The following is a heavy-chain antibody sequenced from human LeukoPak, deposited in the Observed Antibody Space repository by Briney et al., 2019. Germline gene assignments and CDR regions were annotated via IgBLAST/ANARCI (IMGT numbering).Heavy chain of an antibody. D-gene: IGHD1-7*01. Sequence: GGSLRLSCAASGFTFSNYWLHWVRQAPGMGLEWVSSITSSSSYLYYADSVKGRFTISRDNAKNSLYLQMNSLRAEDTAVYYCAREKLRAFDIWGQGTMVTVSS. CDR3: AREKLRAFDI. CDR2: ITSSSSYL. V-gene: IGHV3-21*01. J-gene: IGHJ3*02. CDR1: GFTFSNYW.